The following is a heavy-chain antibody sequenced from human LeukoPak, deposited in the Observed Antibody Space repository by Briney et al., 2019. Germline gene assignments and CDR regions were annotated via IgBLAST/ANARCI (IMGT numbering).Heavy chain of an antibody. D-gene: IGHD5-24*01. Sequence: SETLSLTCAVYGGSFSDYYWSWIRQPPGKGLEWIGEINHSGSTNYNPSLKSRVTISVDTSKSQFSLKLSSVTAADTAVYYCAREGEVREMTTWGQGTLVTVSS. V-gene: IGHV4-34*01. CDR2: INHSGST. CDR1: GGSFSDYY. CDR3: AREGEVREMTT. J-gene: IGHJ4*02.